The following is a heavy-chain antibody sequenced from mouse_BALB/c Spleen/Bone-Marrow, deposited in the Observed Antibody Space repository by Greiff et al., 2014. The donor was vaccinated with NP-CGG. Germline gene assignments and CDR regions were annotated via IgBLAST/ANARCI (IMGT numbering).Heavy chain of an antibody. J-gene: IGHJ2*01. CDR2: ISSGGSYT. V-gene: IGHV5-9-3*01. Sequence: LVESGGGLVKPGGSLKLSCAASGFTFSSYAMSWVRQTPEKRLAWVATISSGGSYTYYPDSVKGRFTISRDNAKNTLYLQMSSLRSEDTAMYYCARHITTVVADYWGQGTTLTVSS. CDR3: ARHITTVVADY. CDR1: GFTFSSYA. D-gene: IGHD1-1*01.